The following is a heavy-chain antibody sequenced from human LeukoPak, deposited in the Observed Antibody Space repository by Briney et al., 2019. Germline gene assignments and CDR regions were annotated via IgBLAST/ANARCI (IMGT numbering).Heavy chain of an antibody. J-gene: IGHJ4*02. CDR3: ARGGGPGNYPFDL. Sequence: GASVKVSCKASGYTFTTYYMHWVRQAPGQGLEWVGIINPRGGSTTYAQKFQGRVTMTRDTSTSTVYMELSSLKYDDTAVYYCARGGGPGNYPFDLWGQGTLVTVSS. CDR1: GYTFTTYY. V-gene: IGHV1-46*01. D-gene: IGHD1-7*01. CDR2: INPRGGST.